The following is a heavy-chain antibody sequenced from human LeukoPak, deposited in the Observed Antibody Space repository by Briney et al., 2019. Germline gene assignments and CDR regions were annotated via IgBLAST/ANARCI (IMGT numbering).Heavy chain of an antibody. Sequence: GGSLRLSCVASGITFSNYAVSWVRQAPDKGLDWVSVISGSAHKIRYADSVKGRFTISRDNSKNTLYLQMNSLRAEDTAVYYCARDQTNYYYGMDVWGQGTTVTVSS. V-gene: IGHV3-23*01. J-gene: IGHJ6*02. CDR2: ISGSAHKI. CDR1: GITFSNYA. CDR3: ARDQTNYYYGMDV. D-gene: IGHD1-14*01.